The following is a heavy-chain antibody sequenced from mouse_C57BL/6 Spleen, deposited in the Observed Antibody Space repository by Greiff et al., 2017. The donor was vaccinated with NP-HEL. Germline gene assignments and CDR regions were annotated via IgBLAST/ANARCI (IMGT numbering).Heavy chain of an antibody. CDR3: ARYPIYDGSSDV. V-gene: IGHV7-3*01. CDR1: GFTFTDYY. D-gene: IGHD2-3*01. CDR2: IRNKANGYTT. Sequence: EVKLVESGGGLVQPGGSLSLSCAASGFTFTDYYMSWVRQPPGKALEWLGFIRNKANGYTTEYSASVKGRFTISRDNSQSILYLQMNALRAEDSATYYCARYPIYDGSSDVWGTGTTVTVSS. J-gene: IGHJ1*03.